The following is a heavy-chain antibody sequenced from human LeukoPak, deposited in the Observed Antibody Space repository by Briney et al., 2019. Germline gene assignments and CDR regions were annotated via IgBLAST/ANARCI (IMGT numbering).Heavy chain of an antibody. CDR2: IGTAGDT. V-gene: IGHV3-13*01. CDR1: GFTFSSYD. CDR3: ARASGYGSPFDP. J-gene: IGHJ5*02. Sequence: GGSLRLSCAASGFTFSSYDMHWVRQATGKDLEWVSAIGTAGDTYYPGSVKGRFTISRENAKNSLYLQMNSLRAEDTAVYHCARASGYGSPFDPWGQGTLVTVSS. D-gene: IGHD3-10*01.